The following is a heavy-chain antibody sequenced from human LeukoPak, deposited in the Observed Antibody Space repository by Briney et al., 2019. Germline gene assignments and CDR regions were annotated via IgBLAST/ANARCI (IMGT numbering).Heavy chain of an antibody. D-gene: IGHD6-19*01. CDR2: IRYDGSNI. CDR3: ARGGKIALAGTRSPQYFQH. CDR1: GFSFSSYG. Sequence: QAGGSLRLSCAASGFSFSSYGMHWVRQAPGKGLEWVAFIRYDGSNIYYADSVKGRFTISRDNSKNTLSLQMNSLRPEDTAVYYCARGGKIALAGTRSPQYFQHWGQGTLVTVSS. J-gene: IGHJ1*01. V-gene: IGHV3-30*02.